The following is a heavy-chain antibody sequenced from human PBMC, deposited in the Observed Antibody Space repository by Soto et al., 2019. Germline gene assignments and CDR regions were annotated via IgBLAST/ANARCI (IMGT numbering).Heavy chain of an antibody. Sequence: GGSLRLSCAASGFTFSRYAIHWVRQAPGKGLEWVAVISRDGTNKYYVDSVKGRFTISRDNSRNTLYLQMNSLRHEDAAVYYCARSRSGAVADSFDFWGQGTLVTVS. CDR1: GFTFSRYA. D-gene: IGHD3-10*01. J-gene: IGHJ4*02. V-gene: IGHV3-30*04. CDR2: ISRDGTNK. CDR3: ARSRSGAVADSFDF.